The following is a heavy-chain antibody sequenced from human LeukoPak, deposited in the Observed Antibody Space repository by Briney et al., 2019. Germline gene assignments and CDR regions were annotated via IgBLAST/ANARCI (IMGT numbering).Heavy chain of an antibody. V-gene: IGHV3-23*01. CDR2: ISGSGGST. CDR1: GFTFNNYA. Sequence: GGSLSLSCAASGFTFNNYAMSWVRQAPGKGLEWVSAISGSGGSTFYADSVKGRFTISRDSSKNTLFLQVNSLRAEDTAVYYCAKETQLTVSALFDYWGQGTLVTVSS. J-gene: IGHJ4*02. CDR3: AKETQLTVSALFDY. D-gene: IGHD1-1*01.